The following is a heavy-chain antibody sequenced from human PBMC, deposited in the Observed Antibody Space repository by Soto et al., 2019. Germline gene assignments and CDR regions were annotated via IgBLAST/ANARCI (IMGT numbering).Heavy chain of an antibody. V-gene: IGHV1-3*01. CDR3: ARGQSIAAAGSLRWFDP. D-gene: IGHD6-13*01. Sequence: ASVKVSCKASGYTFTSYAMHSVRQAPGQRLEWMGWINAGNGNTKYSQKFQGRVTITRDTSTSTAYMELRSLRSDDTAVYYCARGQSIAAAGSLRWFDPWGQGTLVTVSS. J-gene: IGHJ5*02. CDR2: INAGNGNT. CDR1: GYTFTSYA.